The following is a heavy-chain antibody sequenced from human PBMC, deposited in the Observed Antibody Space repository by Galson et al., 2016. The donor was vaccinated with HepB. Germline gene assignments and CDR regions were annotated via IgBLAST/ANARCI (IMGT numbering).Heavy chain of an antibody. CDR3: ARGTDIVLVGLDLDI. Sequence: ETLSLTCTVSGGSLSGGGYYWSWIRQSPGRGLEWIGYIYDNGSTNYSPSLKSRVTISLDTSNNQFSLRLTSVTAADTGVYYCARGTDIVLVGLDLDIWGHGTMVTVSS. CDR2: IYDNGST. J-gene: IGHJ3*02. V-gene: IGHV4-61*08. CDR1: GGSLSGGGYY. D-gene: IGHD2-8*02.